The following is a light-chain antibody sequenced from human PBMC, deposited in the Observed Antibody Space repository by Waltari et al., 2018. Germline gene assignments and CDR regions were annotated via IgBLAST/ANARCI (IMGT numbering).Light chain of an antibody. CDR3: QQYYSIPWT. J-gene: IGKJ1*01. Sequence: DIVLTQSPDSLTVSLGERATINCKSSQSVLYTNNKNYLAWDQQKAGQPPKLLIYWASSRESGVPDRYRGSGSVTDFTLTINSLQAGDVAVYYCQQYYSIPWTFGQGTKVEIK. V-gene: IGKV4-1*01. CDR2: WAS. CDR1: QSVLYTNNKNY.